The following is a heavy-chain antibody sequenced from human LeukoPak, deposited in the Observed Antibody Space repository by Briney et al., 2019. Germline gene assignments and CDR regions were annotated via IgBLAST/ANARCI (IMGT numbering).Heavy chain of an antibody. CDR1: GFSVSPNY. Sequence: GGTLRLSCAASGFSVSPNYMSWVRQAPGKGLEWVSGIHIGYFTYYSDSVKGRFTISRDNSKNTMYLQMNSLRAEDTAVYYCARSAAGGNDPDFDYWGQGTLVTVSA. D-gene: IGHD4-23*01. V-gene: IGHV3-53*01. J-gene: IGHJ4*02. CDR3: ARSAAGGNDPDFDY. CDR2: IHIGYFT.